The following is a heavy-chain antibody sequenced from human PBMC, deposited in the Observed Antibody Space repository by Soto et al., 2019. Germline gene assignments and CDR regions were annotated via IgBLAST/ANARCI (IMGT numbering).Heavy chain of an antibody. J-gene: IGHJ4*02. V-gene: IGHV3-7*03. D-gene: IGHD4-17*01. CDR2: TKQDGSEK. CDR3: ARDKAYGDSEDY. CDR1: GFTFRNYW. Sequence: EVQLVESGGGLVQPGGSLRLSCAASGFTFRNYWMSCVRQAPGKGLEWVANTKQDGSEKYYVDSVKGRFTISRDNAKNSLYLQMISLIAEDTAVYYCARDKAYGDSEDYWGQGTLVTVSS.